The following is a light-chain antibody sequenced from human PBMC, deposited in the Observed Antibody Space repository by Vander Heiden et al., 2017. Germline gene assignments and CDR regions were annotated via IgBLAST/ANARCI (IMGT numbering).Light chain of an antibody. CDR2: LGS. V-gene: IGKV2-28*01. CDR1: QSLLHRSGYNY. CDR3: MQALQTGYT. J-gene: IGKJ2*01. Sequence: DIVMTQSPLSLPVTPGEPASISCRSSQSLLHRSGYNYLDWYLQKPGQSPQLLIYLGSNRASGVPDRFSGSGSGTDFTLKISRVEAEDVGVYYCMQALQTGYTFGQGTKLETK.